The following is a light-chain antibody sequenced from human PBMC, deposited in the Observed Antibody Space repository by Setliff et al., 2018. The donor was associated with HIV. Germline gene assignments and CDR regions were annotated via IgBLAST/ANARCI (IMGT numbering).Light chain of an antibody. Sequence: QSALAQPASVSGSPGQSVTISCTGTSSDVGAYNFVSWYQQHHGRAPKLMIYDVINRNSGVSIRFSGSKSGNAASLTISGLQAEDEADYYCSSYTTSRQFVFGSGTKVTVL. J-gene: IGLJ1*01. CDR3: SSYTTSRQFV. CDR1: SSDVGAYNF. CDR2: DVI. V-gene: IGLV2-14*03.